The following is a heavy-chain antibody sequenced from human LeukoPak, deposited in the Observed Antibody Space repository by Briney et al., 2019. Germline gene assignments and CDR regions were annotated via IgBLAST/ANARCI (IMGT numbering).Heavy chain of an antibody. CDR2: ISGNAGST. CDR3: VREDTPATANY. D-gene: IGHD2-21*02. J-gene: IGHJ4*02. Sequence: PGGSLRLSCAASGFTFSSYAMSWVRQAQGKGLEWVSAISGNAGSTYYADSVKGRFTISRDNSKDTLFLQMHSLRPGDTAVYYCVREDTPATANYWGQGTLVTISS. V-gene: IGHV3-23*01. CDR1: GFTFSSYA.